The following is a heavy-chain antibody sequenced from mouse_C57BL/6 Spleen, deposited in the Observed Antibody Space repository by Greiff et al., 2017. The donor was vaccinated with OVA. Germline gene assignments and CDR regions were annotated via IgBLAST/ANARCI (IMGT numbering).Heavy chain of an antibody. CDR1: GYTFTSYW. V-gene: IGHV1-64*01. D-gene: IGHD1-1*01. CDR3: ARSLITTGVAPFDY. J-gene: IGHJ2*01. Sequence: QVQLQQSGAELVKPGASVKLSCKASGYTFTSYWMHWVKQRPGQGLEWIGMIHPNSGSTNYNEKFKSKATLTADKSSSTAYMQLSSLTSEDSAVDYCARSLITTGVAPFDYWGQGTTLTVSS. CDR2: IHPNSGST.